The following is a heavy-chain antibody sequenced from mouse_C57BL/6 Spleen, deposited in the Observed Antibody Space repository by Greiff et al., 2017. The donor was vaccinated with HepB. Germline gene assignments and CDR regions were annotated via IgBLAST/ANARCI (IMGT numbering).Heavy chain of an antibody. CDR3: ARGGGYCYAMDY. Sequence: QVQLQQSGAELVKPGASVKISCKASGYAFSSYWMNWVKQRPGKGLEWIGQIYPGDGDTNYNGKFKGKATLTADKSSSTAYMQLSSLTSEDSAVYFCARGGGYCYAMDYWGQGTSVTVSS. V-gene: IGHV1-80*01. D-gene: IGHD2-3*01. J-gene: IGHJ4*01. CDR2: IYPGDGDT. CDR1: GYAFSSYW.